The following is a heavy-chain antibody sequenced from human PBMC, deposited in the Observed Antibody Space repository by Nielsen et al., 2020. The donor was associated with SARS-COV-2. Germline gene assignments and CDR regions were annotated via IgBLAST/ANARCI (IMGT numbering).Heavy chain of an antibody. CDR1: GFTFSSYW. D-gene: IGHD3-3*01. Sequence: GGSLRLSCAASGFTFSSYWMNWVRQAPGKGLEWVANIKQDGSEKYYGDSVKGRFTISRDNAKKSLYLEMNRLRAEDTALYFCVRDSSIVIWNGYPLDWGQGTLVTVSS. CDR3: VRDSSIVIWNGYPLD. J-gene: IGHJ4*02. CDR2: IKQDGSEK. V-gene: IGHV3-7*01.